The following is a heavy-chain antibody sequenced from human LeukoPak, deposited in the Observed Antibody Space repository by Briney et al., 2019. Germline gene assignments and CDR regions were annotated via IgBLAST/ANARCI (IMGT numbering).Heavy chain of an antibody. CDR2: FDLEDGET. Sequence: ASVKVSCKVSGYTLTELSMHWVRQAPGDGLEWRGGFDLEDGETIYAQKFQGRVTMTEDTSNDTAYIELSRLRSQDTAVYYSATDPLIAVAGRDYWGQGTMVTVSS. D-gene: IGHD6-19*01. V-gene: IGHV1-24*01. CDR3: ATDPLIAVAGRDY. CDR1: GYTLTELS. J-gene: IGHJ4*01.